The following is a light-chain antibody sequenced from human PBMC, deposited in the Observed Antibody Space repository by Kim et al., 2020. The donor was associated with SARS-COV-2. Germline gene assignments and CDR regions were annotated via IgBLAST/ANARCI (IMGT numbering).Light chain of an antibody. V-gene: IGLV10-54*04. CDR2: RNN. CDR1: SNNIGYEG. J-gene: IGLJ3*02. CDR3: SAWDRSLSAWV. Sequence: RQTATLTCTGNSNNIGYEGAAWLQQHQGHPPKLLSYRNNNRPSGISDRFSASRSGNTAYLTITGLQPEDETDYYCSAWDRSLSAWVFGGWTQLTVL.